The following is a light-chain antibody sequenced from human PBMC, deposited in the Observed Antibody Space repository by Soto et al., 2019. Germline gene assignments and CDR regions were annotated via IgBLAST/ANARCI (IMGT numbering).Light chain of an antibody. V-gene: IGKV1-39*01. Sequence: HMTQSPSSLSASVGSRFTITCRASQSISSYLNWYQKKKGKAPKLLIYAASSLQSGVPSRLSGSGYGTDLTLTISSMQTEDFATYYCQQSYSNTLTFGQGTRLEIK. J-gene: IGKJ5*01. CDR1: QSISSY. CDR3: QQSYSNTLT. CDR2: AAS.